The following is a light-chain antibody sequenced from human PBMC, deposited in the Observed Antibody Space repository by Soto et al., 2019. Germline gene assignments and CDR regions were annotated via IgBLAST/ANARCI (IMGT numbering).Light chain of an antibody. CDR3: QSYDSSLSGWV. CDR2: GNS. J-gene: IGLJ3*02. Sequence: QSVLTQPPSLSGAPGQRVTISCTGSSSNIGAGYDVHWYQQLPGTAPKLLISGNSNRPSGVPDRFSGSKSGTSASLAITGIQAENEADYYCQSYDSSLSGWVFGGGTKVTVL. CDR1: SSNIGAGYD. V-gene: IGLV1-40*01.